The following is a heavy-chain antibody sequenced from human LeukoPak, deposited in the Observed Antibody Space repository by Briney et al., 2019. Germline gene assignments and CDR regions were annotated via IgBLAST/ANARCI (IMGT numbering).Heavy chain of an antibody. CDR1: GAPISGYY. V-gene: IGHV4-4*09. D-gene: IGHD2-2*02. Sequence: SETLSLTCTVSGAPISGYYWSWLRQPPGKELEWIGYIHTSGSTRFNPSLQSRVTLSFDTSKDQFSLKLTSLTAADTAVYYCARHLSSTSYPFYYYLDVWGKGTTVTVSS. CDR2: IHTSGST. CDR3: ARHLSSTSYPFYYYLDV. J-gene: IGHJ6*03.